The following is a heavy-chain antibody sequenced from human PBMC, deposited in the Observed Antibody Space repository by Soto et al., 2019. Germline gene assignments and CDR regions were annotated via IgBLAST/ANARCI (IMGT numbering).Heavy chain of an antibody. CDR2: ISSSSSYI. CDR1: GFTFSSYS. J-gene: IGHJ4*02. D-gene: IGHD4-17*01. Sequence: VQLVESGGGLVKPGGSLRLSCAASGFTFSSYSMNWVRQAPGKGLEWVSSISSSSSYIYYADSVKGRFTISRDNAKNSLYLQMNSLRAEDTAVYYCARGYGDYYEYYFDYWGQGTLVTVSS. CDR3: ARGYGDYYEYYFDY. V-gene: IGHV3-21*01.